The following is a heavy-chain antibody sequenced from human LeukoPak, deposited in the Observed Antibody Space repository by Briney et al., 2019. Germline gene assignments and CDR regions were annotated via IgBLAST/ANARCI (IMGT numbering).Heavy chain of an antibody. CDR1: GGSFSGYY. Sequence: PSETLSLTCAVYGGSFSGYYWSWIRQPPGKGLEWIGEINHSGSTNYNPSLKSRVTISVDTSKNQFSLELSSVTAADTAVYYCARPSDYGDWPFDYWGQGTLVTVSS. J-gene: IGHJ4*02. CDR3: ARPSDYGDWPFDY. V-gene: IGHV4-34*01. CDR2: INHSGST. D-gene: IGHD4-17*01.